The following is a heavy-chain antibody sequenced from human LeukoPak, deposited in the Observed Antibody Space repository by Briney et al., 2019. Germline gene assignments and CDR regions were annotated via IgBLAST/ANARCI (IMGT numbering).Heavy chain of an antibody. CDR1: GGSISSSSYY. Sequence: SETLSLTCTVSGGSISSSSYYWGWIRQPPGKGLEWIGSIYYSGSTYYNPSLKSRVTISVDTSKNQFSLKLSSVTAADTAVYYCARSLKGITMVREFDYWGQGTLVTVSS. V-gene: IGHV4-39*07. J-gene: IGHJ4*02. CDR3: ARSLKGITMVREFDY. CDR2: IYYSGST. D-gene: IGHD3-10*01.